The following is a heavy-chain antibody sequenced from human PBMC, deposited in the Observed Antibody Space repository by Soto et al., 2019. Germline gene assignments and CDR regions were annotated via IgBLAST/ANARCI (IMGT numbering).Heavy chain of an antibody. CDR1: GFTFSSYW. Sequence: GGSLRLSCAASGFTFSSYWMSWVRQAPGKGLEWVANIKQDGSEKYYVDSVKGRFTISRDNAKNSLYLQMNSLRAEDTAVYYCARDGRVAAAGTRRSYYYYYYMDVWGKGTTVTVSS. V-gene: IGHV3-7*01. J-gene: IGHJ6*03. D-gene: IGHD6-13*01. CDR3: ARDGRVAAAGTRRSYYYYYYMDV. CDR2: IKQDGSEK.